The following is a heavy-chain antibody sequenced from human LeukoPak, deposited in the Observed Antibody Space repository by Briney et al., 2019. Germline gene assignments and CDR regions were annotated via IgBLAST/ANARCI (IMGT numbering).Heavy chain of an antibody. V-gene: IGHV3-23*01. J-gene: IGHJ5*02. CDR1: GFTFNDYA. CDR3: AKGPSGGWLLYCCDP. CDR2: IIGSGAST. D-gene: IGHD6-19*01. Sequence: TGVYLRFSCIASGFTFNDYAMTWVRQAPGKGLKGCSGIIGSGASTYYAGSGKGRLTLSRDNSKNTLYLQINSLRAEDTAVYYCAKGPSGGWLLYCCDPGGQGTLVTVSS.